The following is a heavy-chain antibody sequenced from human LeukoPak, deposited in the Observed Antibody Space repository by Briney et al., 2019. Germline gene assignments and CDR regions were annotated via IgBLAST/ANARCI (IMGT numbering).Heavy chain of an antibody. CDR1: GYTFTNYY. CDR3: AREIGPRQLHLWGSAFDY. J-gene: IGHJ4*02. V-gene: IGHV1-46*01. CDR2: INPSDGKT. D-gene: IGHD5-18*01. Sequence: ASVKVSCKAPGYTFTNYYMHWVRQAPGQGLEWMGIINPSDGKTSYAQKFQGRVTMTRDTSTSTVYMELSSLRSEDTAVYYCAREIGPRQLHLWGSAFDYWGQGTLVTVSS.